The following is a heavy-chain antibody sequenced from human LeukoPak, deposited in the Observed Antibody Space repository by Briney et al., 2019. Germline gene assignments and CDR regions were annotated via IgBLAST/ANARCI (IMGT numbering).Heavy chain of an antibody. Sequence: GASVKVSCKASGYTFTSYYIHWLRQAPGQALEWRGWINPNSGGTNYAQKFQGRVTMTRDTSISTAYMELSRLRSDDTAVYYCATGYSYGYDYWGQGTLVTVSS. CDR3: ATGYSYGYDY. CDR1: GYTFTSYY. D-gene: IGHD5-18*01. CDR2: INPNSGGT. V-gene: IGHV1-2*02. J-gene: IGHJ4*02.